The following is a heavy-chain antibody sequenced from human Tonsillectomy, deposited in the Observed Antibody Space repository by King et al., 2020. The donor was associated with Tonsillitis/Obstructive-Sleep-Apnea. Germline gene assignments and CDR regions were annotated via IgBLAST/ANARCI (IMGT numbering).Heavy chain of an antibody. CDR3: ARVVTICGVAIIVRGEYLDQ. D-gene: IGHD3-3*01. CDR2: ISANNGNT. J-gene: IGHJ4*02. V-gene: IGHV1-18*01. CDR1: GYSFTRYG. Sequence: QLVQSEAEVKKPGASVKVSCKASGYSFTRYGFTWVRQAPGQGLEWMGWISANNGNTNYAERVQGRITMTTDTSTGTAYMELRSLRADDTDVYYCARVVTICGVAIIVRGEYLDQWGQGTLVTVSS.